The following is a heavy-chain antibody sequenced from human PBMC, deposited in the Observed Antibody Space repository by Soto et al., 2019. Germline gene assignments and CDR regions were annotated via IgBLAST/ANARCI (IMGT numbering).Heavy chain of an antibody. D-gene: IGHD2-2*01. V-gene: IGHV4-30-2*01. CDR1: GAPITGGDYS. CDR3: ARGRVVVPAAVMFNCLDP. Sequence: SETLSLTCAISGAPITGGDYSWNWIRQPPGKGLEWIGYIFHGGSTYYNPSLRSRVTISVDRSRTQFSLKMSSVTAADTAVYYCARGRVVVPAAVMFNCLDPWGQGALVTVSS. J-gene: IGHJ5*02. CDR2: IFHGGST.